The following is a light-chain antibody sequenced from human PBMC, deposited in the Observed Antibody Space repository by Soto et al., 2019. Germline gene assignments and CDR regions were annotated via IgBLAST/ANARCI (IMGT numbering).Light chain of an antibody. CDR2: GAS. CDR3: HQYDSSPLT. Sequence: EIVLTQSPGTLSLSPGERATLSCRASQSVSSSYLAWYQQKPGQAPRLLIYGASSRPTGIPDRFSGSGSGTEFTLTISRLEPEDFAVYYCHQYDSSPLTFGRGTKVEIK. CDR1: QSVSSSY. V-gene: IGKV3-20*01. J-gene: IGKJ4*01.